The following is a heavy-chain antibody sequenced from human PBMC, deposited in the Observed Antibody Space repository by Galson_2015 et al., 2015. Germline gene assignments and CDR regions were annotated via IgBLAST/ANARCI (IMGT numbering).Heavy chain of an antibody. CDR3: ARDRYSSSWSDY. V-gene: IGHV1-18*01. CDR1: GSTFPRYC. Sequence: QSGAEVKKPGASVQVSCKASGSTFPRYCISWVRQAPGQWLEWMGWISAYNGNTNYAQKLQGRVTMTTDTSTSTAYMELRSLRSDDTAVYYCARDRYSSSWSDYWGQGTLVTVSS. CDR2: ISAYNGNT. D-gene: IGHD6-13*01. J-gene: IGHJ4*02.